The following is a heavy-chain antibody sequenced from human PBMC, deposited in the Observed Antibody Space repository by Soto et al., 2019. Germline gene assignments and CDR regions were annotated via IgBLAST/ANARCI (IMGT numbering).Heavy chain of an antibody. Sequence: GGSLRLSCAASGFTFSSYGMHWVRQAPGKGLEWVAVISYDGSNKYYADSVKGRFTISRDNSKNTLYLQMNSLRAEDTAVYYCAKPLLDTAGMDVWGQGTTVTVSS. V-gene: IGHV3-30*18. CDR3: AKPLLDTAGMDV. D-gene: IGHD5-18*01. J-gene: IGHJ6*02. CDR1: GFTFSSYG. CDR2: ISYDGSNK.